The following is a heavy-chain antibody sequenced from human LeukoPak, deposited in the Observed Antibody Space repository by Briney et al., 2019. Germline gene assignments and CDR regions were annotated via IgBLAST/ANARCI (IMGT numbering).Heavy chain of an antibody. V-gene: IGHV3-30-3*01. J-gene: IGHJ1*01. CDR2: ISYDGSNK. D-gene: IGHD3-10*01. CDR3: AVPNDPYNGSGPRGYFQH. Sequence: GGSLRLSCAASGFTFSSYAMHWVRQAPGKGLEWVAVISYDGSNKYYADSVKGRFTISRDNSKNTLYLQMNSLRAEDTAVYYCAVPNDPYNGSGPRGYFQHWGQGTLVTVSS. CDR1: GFTFSSYA.